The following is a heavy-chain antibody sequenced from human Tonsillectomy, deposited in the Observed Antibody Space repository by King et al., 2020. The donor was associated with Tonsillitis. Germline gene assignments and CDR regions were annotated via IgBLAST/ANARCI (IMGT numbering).Heavy chain of an antibody. Sequence: QLQESGPGLVKPSETLSLTCTVSGGSISSYYWSWIRQPPGKGLEWIGYIYYSGSTNYNPSLKSRVTISVDTSKNQFSLKLSSVTAADTAVYYCARHLGLAGDDYWGQGTLVTVSS. J-gene: IGHJ4*02. CDR1: GGSISSYY. V-gene: IGHV4-59*08. D-gene: IGHD3-16*01. CDR2: IYYSGST. CDR3: ARHLGLAGDDY.